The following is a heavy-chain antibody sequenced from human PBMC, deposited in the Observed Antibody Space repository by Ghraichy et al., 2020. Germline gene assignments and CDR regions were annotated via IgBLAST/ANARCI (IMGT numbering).Heavy chain of an antibody. V-gene: IGHV4-59*01. J-gene: IGHJ5*02. Sequence: SETLSLTCTVSGDSLNNYYWSWIRQAPGKGLEWIGSIYHNGRTMYNPSLKSRVTMSVDTSKNQFSLSLMSVTAADTAVFYCARDQEWRASSSGFDPWGQGTLVSVSP. D-gene: IGHD2-2*01. CDR2: IYHNGRT. CDR1: GDSLNNYY. CDR3: ARDQEWRASSSGFDP.